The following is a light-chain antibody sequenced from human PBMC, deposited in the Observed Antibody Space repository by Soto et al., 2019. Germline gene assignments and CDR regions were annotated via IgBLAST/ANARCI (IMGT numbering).Light chain of an antibody. CDR2: GAS. CDR1: QSVSSSS. Sequence: EIVLPQSPGTLSLSPGERAALSCRASQSVSSSSLAWYQQKPGQAPRLLVYGASSRATGVADRFSGSGSGTDFSLIISSLMPEDFALFFCQQYGRAPPTFGQGTKVESK. J-gene: IGKJ1*01. CDR3: QQYGRAPPT. V-gene: IGKV3-20*01.